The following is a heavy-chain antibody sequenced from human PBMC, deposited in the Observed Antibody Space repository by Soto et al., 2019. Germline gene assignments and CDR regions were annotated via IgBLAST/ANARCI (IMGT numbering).Heavy chain of an antibody. V-gene: IGHV2-70*01. J-gene: IGHJ6*02. D-gene: IGHD6-13*01. CDR2: IDWDDDK. CDR1: GFSPSTSGMC. Sequence: GSGPTLVNPTQTLTLTCTFSGFSPSTSGMCVSWIRQPPGKALEWLAPIDWDDDKYYSTSLKTRLTISKDTSKNQVVLTMTNMDPVDTATYYCARTIAAAGTRTLYYYYGMDVWGQGTTVTVSS. CDR3: ARTIAAAGTRTLYYYYGMDV.